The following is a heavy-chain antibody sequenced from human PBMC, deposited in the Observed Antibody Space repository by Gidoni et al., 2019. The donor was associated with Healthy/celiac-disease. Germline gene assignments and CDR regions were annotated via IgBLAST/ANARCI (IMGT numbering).Heavy chain of an antibody. CDR3: ARGVDSLDY. Sequence: EVQLVESGGGWVQPGLSLRLSCAASGFTFSSYSMNWVGQAQGKGLEWVSYISSSSSTIYYADSVKGRFTISRDNAKNSLYLQMNSLRAEDTAVYYCARGVDSLDYWGQGTLVTVSS. V-gene: IGHV3-48*01. CDR2: ISSSSSTI. J-gene: IGHJ4*02. CDR1: GFTFSSYS.